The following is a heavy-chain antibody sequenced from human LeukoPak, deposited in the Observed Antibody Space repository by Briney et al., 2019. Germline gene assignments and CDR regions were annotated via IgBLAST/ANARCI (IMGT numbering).Heavy chain of an antibody. CDR3: ASSVDFDY. V-gene: IGHV4-4*02. Sequence: SETLSLTCAVSGGSISSTNWWSWVRQSPGKGLEWIGEINHSGCTNYNPSLKSRVTISVDTSKNQFSLKLSSVTAADTAVYYCASSVDFDYWGQGTLVTVSS. CDR2: INHSGCT. CDR1: GGSISSTNW. D-gene: IGHD6-19*01. J-gene: IGHJ4*02.